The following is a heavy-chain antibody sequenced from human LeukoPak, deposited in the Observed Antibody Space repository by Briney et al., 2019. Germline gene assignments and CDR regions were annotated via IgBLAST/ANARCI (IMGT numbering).Heavy chain of an antibody. CDR3: ARSEMDTIRGAFDI. V-gene: IGHV1-24*01. J-gene: IGHJ3*02. CDR1: GYSLTEFS. CDR2: FDPEDGET. Sequence: ASVKVSCKVSGYSLTEFSMHWVRQAPGKGLEWMGGFDPEDGETIYAQKFQGRVTMTEDTSTDAAYMELSSLRSEDTAVYYCARSEMDTIRGAFDIWGQGTMVTVSS. D-gene: IGHD5-24*01.